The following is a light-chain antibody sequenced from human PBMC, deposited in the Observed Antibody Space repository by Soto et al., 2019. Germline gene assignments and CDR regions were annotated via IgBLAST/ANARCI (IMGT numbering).Light chain of an antibody. CDR1: QSVSIK. CDR2: DAS. CDR3: HQYGSAPRT. J-gene: IGKJ1*01. Sequence: EVVLTQSPATLSVSPGERATLSCRASQSVSIKLAWFQQRPGQTPRLLIYDASNRATGIPERFSGSGSGTDFTLTISRLEPEDFAVYHCHQYGSAPRTFGQGTKVDIK. V-gene: IGKV3-20*01.